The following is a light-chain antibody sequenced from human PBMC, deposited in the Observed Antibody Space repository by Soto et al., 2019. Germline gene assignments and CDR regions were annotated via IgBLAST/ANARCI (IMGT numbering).Light chain of an antibody. CDR2: DVN. CDR1: SSDVGGYDY. Sequence: QSVLTQPASVSGSPRQSITISCTGTSSDVGGYDYVSWYQQHPGKAPKLMIYDVNNRPSGVSNRFSGSKSGNTASLTISGLQAEDEADYYCSSYTSSYTDVFGTGTKLTVL. V-gene: IGLV2-14*03. CDR3: SSYTSSYTDV. J-gene: IGLJ1*01.